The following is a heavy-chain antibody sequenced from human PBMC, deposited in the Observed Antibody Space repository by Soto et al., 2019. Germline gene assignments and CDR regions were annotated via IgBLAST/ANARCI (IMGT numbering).Heavy chain of an antibody. D-gene: IGHD3-3*01. CDR2: ISYDGSNK. J-gene: IGHJ6*02. V-gene: IGHV3-30*18. CDR1: GFTFSSYG. CDR3: AKESLRFLEWLFDGMDV. Sequence: GGSLRLSCAASGFTFSSYGMHWVRQAPGKGLEWVAVISYDGSNKYYADSVKGRFTISRDNSKNTLYLQMNSLRAEDTAVYYCAKESLRFLEWLFDGMDVWGQGTTVTVSS.